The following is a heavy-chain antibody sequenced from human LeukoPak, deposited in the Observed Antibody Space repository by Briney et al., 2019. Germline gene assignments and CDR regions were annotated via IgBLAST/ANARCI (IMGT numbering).Heavy chain of an antibody. Sequence: GGSLRLSCAASGFTFSDWSMSWVRQTPGKGLEWVSTISERLKTYYADSVNGRFTISRDNPKSILYLQMNSLRDEDTAVYYCVQDFRDWIRISRGGDSWGQGALVTVSS. J-gene: IGHJ1*01. V-gene: IGHV3-23*05. D-gene: IGHD5-18*01. CDR3: VQDFRDWIRISRGGDS. CDR2: ISERLKT. CDR1: GFTFSDWS.